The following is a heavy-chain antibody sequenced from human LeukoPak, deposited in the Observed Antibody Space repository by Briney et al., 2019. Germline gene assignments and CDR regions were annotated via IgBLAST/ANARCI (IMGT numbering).Heavy chain of an antibody. J-gene: IGHJ4*02. CDR1: GFTFSSYA. V-gene: IGHV3-23*01. CDR3: AKDRGYNILTGYSKGHYFDY. CDR2: ISGSGGST. Sequence: GGSLRLSCAASGFTFSSYAMSWVRQAPGKGLEWVSAISGSGGSTYYADSVKGRFTISRDNSKNTLTLQMNSLRAEDTAVYYCAKDRGYNILTGYSKGHYFDYWGQGTLVTVSS. D-gene: IGHD3-9*01.